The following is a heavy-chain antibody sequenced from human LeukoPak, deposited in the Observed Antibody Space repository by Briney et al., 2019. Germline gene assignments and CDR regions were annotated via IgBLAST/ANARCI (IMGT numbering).Heavy chain of an antibody. CDR2: ITTSSSYM. CDR1: GFTFSSYN. Sequence: PGGSLRPSCAASGFTFSSYNMNWVRQAPGKGLEWVSSITTSSSYMYYADSVRGRFTISRDNAENSLYLQMNSLTAEDTAVYYCARDPNNGDSWGQGTLVTVSS. J-gene: IGHJ4*02. V-gene: IGHV3-21*01. D-gene: IGHD1/OR15-1a*01. CDR3: ARDPNNGDS.